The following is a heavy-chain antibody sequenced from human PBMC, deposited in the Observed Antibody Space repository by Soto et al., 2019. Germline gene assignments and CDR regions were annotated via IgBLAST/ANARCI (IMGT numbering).Heavy chain of an antibody. J-gene: IGHJ3*02. D-gene: IGHD2-21*01. CDR3: ARPGYCGGDCYSARAAFDI. CDR2: ISAYNGNT. V-gene: IGHV1-18*01. CDR1: GYTFTSYG. Sequence: ASVKVSCKASGYTFTSYGISWVRQAPGQGLEWMGWISAYNGNTNYAQKLQGRVTMTTDTSTSTAYMELRSLRSDDTAVYYCARPGYCGGDCYSARAAFDIWGQGTMVTVSS.